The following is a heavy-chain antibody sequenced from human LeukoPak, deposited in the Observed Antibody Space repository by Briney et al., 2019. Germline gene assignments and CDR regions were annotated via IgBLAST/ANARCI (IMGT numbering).Heavy chain of an antibody. V-gene: IGHV3-30*18. CDR3: AKDFSGSYYNAFDY. D-gene: IGHD1-26*01. Sequence: GGSLRLSCAASGFTFSSYGMHWVRQAPGKGLEWVAVISYDGSNKYYADSVKGRFTISRDNSKNTLYLQMNSLRAEDTAVYYCAKDFSGSYYNAFDYWGQGTLVTVSS. J-gene: IGHJ4*02. CDR1: GFTFSSYG. CDR2: ISYDGSNK.